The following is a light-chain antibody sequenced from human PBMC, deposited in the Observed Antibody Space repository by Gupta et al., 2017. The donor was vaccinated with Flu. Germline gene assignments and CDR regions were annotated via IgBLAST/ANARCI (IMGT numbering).Light chain of an antibody. V-gene: IGLV3-1*01. Sequence: SYELTPPPSVSVSPGQTASVTCSGDKLGDVYVSWYQQKSGQSPVLVIYQDTQRPSGIPERFSGSNSGNTATLTISGTQAMDEADYYCQAWDSGTCGFGGGTKLTVL. CDR3: QAWDSGTCG. CDR2: QDT. J-gene: IGLJ2*01. CDR1: KLGDVY.